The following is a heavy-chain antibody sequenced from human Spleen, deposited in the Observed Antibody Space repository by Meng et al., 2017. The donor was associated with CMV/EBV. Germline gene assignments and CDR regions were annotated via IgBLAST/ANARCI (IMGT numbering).Heavy chain of an antibody. V-gene: IGHV3-7*01. Sequence: GESLKISCAASGFTFSSYWMSWVRQAPGKGLEWVANIKQDGSEKNYVDSVKGRFTISRDNAKNSLHVQMNSLRAEDTAVYFCARERLYQPLWGDAFDIWGQETMVTVSS. CDR1: GFTFSSYW. CDR2: IKQDGSEK. J-gene: IGHJ3*02. CDR3: ARERLYQPLWGDAFDI. D-gene: IGHD2-2*01.